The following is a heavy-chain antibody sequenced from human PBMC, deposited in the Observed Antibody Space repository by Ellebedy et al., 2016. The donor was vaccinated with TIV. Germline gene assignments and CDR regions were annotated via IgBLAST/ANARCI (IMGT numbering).Heavy chain of an antibody. J-gene: IGHJ6*02. CDR3: ARVSMVRGVIHGMDV. D-gene: IGHD3-10*01. CDR2: IDWDDDK. V-gene: IGHV2-70*11. Sequence: SGPTLVKPTQTLTLTCTSSGFSLSTSGMCVSWIRQPPGKALEWLARIDWDDDKYYSTSLKTRLTISKDTSKNQVVLTMTNMDPVDTATYYCARVSMVRGVIHGMDVWGQGTTVTVSS. CDR1: GFSLSTSGMC.